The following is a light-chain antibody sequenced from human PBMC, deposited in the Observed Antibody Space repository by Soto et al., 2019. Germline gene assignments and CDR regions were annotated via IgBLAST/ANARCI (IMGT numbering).Light chain of an antibody. Sequence: EIVLTQSPGTLSLSPGERATLSCRASQSISSIYLAWYQQKPGRAPRLLIYGASSRATGIPERFSGSGSGTDFTLAISRLEPEDFAVYHCQQYGSSWTFGQGTKVEIK. V-gene: IGKV3-20*01. CDR1: QSISSIY. CDR3: QQYGSSWT. CDR2: GAS. J-gene: IGKJ1*01.